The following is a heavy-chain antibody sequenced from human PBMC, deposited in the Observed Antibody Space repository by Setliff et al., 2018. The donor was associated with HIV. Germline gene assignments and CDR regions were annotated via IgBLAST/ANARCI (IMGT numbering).Heavy chain of an antibody. D-gene: IGHD3-22*01. CDR2: ISWNSGSI. Sequence: SLTISCAASGFTFDDYAMHWVRQAPGKGLEWVSGISWNSGSIGYADSVKGRFTISRDNAKNSLYLQMNSLRAEDTALYYCAKDGGVYYYDSSGEDAFDIWGQGTMVTVSS. J-gene: IGHJ3*02. CDR1: GFTFDDYA. CDR3: AKDGGVYYYDSSGEDAFDI. V-gene: IGHV3-9*01.